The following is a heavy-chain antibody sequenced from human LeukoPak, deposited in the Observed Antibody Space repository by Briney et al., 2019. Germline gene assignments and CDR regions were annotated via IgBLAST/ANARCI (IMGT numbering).Heavy chain of an antibody. J-gene: IGHJ3*02. Sequence: ASVKVSCKGFGYTFTGYYMHWVRQAPGQGLECMGWINPYSGGTSYAQNFQGRVTMTRDTSINTVYMELSRLRSDDTAIFYCARGKVLAQDAFDIWGQGTVVTVSS. D-gene: IGHD4/OR15-4a*01. CDR1: GYTFTGYY. V-gene: IGHV1-2*02. CDR3: ARGKVLAQDAFDI. CDR2: INPYSGGT.